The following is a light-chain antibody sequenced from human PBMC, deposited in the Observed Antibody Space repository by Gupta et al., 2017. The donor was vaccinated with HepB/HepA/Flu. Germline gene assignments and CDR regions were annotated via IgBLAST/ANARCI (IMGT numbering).Light chain of an antibody. J-gene: IGKJ2*04. V-gene: IGKV3-20*01. CDR2: GAS. CDR3: QQYGSSPLCS. CDR1: QSVSNTY. Sequence: EIVLTQSPGTLSLSSGERATLSCRTSQSVSNTYLAWYQQKPGQAPRLLIYGASSRATGIPDRFSGSGSGTDFTLTISRLEPEDFAVYYCQQYGSSPLCSFGQGTKLEIK.